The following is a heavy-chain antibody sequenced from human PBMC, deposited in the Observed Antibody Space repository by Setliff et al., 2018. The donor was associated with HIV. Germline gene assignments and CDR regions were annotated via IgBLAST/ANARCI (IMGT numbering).Heavy chain of an antibody. J-gene: IGHJ3*02. V-gene: IGHV5-51*01. CDR3: ARRYGFDSSGLENDAFDI. CDR2: IYPADSHT. CDR1: GYSFTNYW. D-gene: IGHD3-22*01. Sequence: RGESLKISCKGFGYSFTNYWIGWVRQMPGKGLEWMGIIYPADSHTSYRPSFQGQVSISADKSINTAYLQWSSLKASDTAMYYCARRYGFDSSGLENDAFDIWGQGTLVTVSS.